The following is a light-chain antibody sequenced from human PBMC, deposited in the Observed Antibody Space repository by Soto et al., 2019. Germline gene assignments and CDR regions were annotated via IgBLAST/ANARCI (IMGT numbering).Light chain of an antibody. V-gene: IGKV3-15*01. CDR1: QSINSN. J-gene: IGKJ4*01. CDR3: QQYNRRPLT. CDR2: DAS. Sequence: EIVMTQSPATLSVSPGERATLSCRASQSINSNLAWYQQKTGQAPRLLMYDASIRATGFPARFSGGGSGTEFTLTISNLQSEDFAVYYCQQYNRRPLTFGGGTKVEIK.